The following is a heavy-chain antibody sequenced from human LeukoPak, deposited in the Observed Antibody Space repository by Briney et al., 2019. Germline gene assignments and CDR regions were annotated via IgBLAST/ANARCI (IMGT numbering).Heavy chain of an antibody. V-gene: IGHV3-49*04. CDR1: GFTFGDYA. J-gene: IGHJ4*02. CDR2: IRSKAHGGTT. D-gene: IGHD5-18*01. Sequence: PGGSLRLSCTTSGFTFGDYAMSWVRQAPGKGLEWVGFIRSKAHGGTTEYAASVKGRFTISRDDSKSIAYLQMNSLKTEDTAVYYRTRTWIQLWFFDYWGQGTLVTVSS. CDR3: TRTWIQLWFFDY.